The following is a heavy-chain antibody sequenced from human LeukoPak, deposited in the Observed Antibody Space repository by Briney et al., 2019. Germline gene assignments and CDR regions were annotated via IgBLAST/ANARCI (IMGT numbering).Heavy chain of an antibody. Sequence: SEPLSLTCTVSGGSISSGDYYWSWIRQPPGKGLEWIGYVYYSGSTYYNPSLKSRVTISVDTSKNQFSLKLSSVTAADTAVYYCARVRDDYGGFPFDYWGQGTLVTVSS. J-gene: IGHJ4*02. D-gene: IGHD4-23*01. CDR2: VYYSGST. CDR1: GGSISSGDYY. CDR3: ARVRDDYGGFPFDY. V-gene: IGHV4-30-4*08.